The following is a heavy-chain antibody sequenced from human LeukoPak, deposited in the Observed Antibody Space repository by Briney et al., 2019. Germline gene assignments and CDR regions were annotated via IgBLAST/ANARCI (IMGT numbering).Heavy chain of an antibody. D-gene: IGHD6-13*01. CDR3: AKDGSGYSSSWHTTYFDY. CDR1: GFTFSSYG. V-gene: IGHV3-30*02. J-gene: IGHJ4*02. CDR2: IRYDGSNK. Sequence: GGSLRLSCAASGFTFSSYGMHWVRQSPGKGLEWVAFIRYDGSNKYYADLVKGRFTISRHNYKNTLYLQMNSLRAEDTAVYYCAKDGSGYSSSWHTTYFDYWGQGTLVTVSS.